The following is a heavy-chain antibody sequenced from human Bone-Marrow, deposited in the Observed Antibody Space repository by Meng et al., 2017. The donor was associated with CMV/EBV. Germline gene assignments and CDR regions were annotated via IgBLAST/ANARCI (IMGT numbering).Heavy chain of an antibody. CDR1: GGSISSGDYY. CDR3: ARDRGYCSGGSCYFSYFDY. V-gene: IGHV4-30-4*08. J-gene: IGHJ4*02. D-gene: IGHD2-15*01. Sequence: SETLSLTCTVSGGSISSGDYYWSWIRQPPGTGLEWIGYIYYSGSTYYNPSLKSRVTISVDTSKNQFSLKLSSVTAADTAVYYCARDRGYCSGGSCYFSYFDYWGQGTLVTVSS. CDR2: IYYSGST.